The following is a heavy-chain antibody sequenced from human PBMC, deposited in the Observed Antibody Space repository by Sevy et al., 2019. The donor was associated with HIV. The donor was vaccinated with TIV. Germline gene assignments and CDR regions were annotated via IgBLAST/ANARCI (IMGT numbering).Heavy chain of an antibody. Sequence: GGSLRLSCAASGFTFNSHSMNWVHQPPGKGLEWVSSINSRSSYIYYRDSVKGRFTISRDNAKNSLYLQMNSLRADDTAVYFCARDIESAGYDSSGNFDYWGLGTLVTVSS. CDR1: GFTFNSHS. J-gene: IGHJ4*02. CDR3: ARDIESAGYDSSGNFDY. V-gene: IGHV3-21*01. CDR2: INSRSSYI. D-gene: IGHD3-22*01.